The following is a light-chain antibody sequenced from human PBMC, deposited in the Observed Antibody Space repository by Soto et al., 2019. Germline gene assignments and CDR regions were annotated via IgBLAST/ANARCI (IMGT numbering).Light chain of an antibody. J-gene: IGLJ3*02. V-gene: IGLV1-40*01. CDR3: QSYDSSLSGWV. CDR1: SSNIRAGFD. CDR2: GNS. Sequence: QAVVTQPPSVSGAPGQRVTISCTGSSSNIRAGFDVHWYQQLPGTAPKLLIYGNSNRPSGVPDRISGSKSGTSASLAITGLQTEDEADYYCQSYDSSLSGWVFGGGTKVTVL.